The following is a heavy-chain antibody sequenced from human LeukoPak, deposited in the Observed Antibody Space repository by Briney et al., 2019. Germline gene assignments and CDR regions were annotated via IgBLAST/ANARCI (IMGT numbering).Heavy chain of an antibody. CDR1: GGSISSYY. Sequence: ASETLSLTCTVSGGSISSYYWSWIRQPPGKGLDWIGYIYYSGSTNYNPSLKSRVTISVDTSKNQFSLKLSSVTAADTAVYYCARVGGRDYYDSSGYYYPEYFQHWGQGTLVTVSS. V-gene: IGHV4-59*01. D-gene: IGHD3-22*01. J-gene: IGHJ1*01. CDR3: ARVGGRDYYDSSGYYYPEYFQH. CDR2: IYYSGST.